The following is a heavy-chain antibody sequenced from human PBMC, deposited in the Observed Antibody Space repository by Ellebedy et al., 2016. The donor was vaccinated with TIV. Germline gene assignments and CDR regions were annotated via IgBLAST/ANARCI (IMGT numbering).Heavy chain of an antibody. D-gene: IGHD5-24*01. V-gene: IGHV4-39*01. CDR2: VYSSGLT. CDR1: GGSVSNTMYY. J-gene: IGHJ4*02. Sequence: SETLSLXXTVSGGSVSNTMYYWGWIRQPPGKGLEWIGNVYSSGLTYYNPSLESRVTVSADTSKNQFSLQLTSVTAADTAVYYCARGQGWLQPDYWGQGTLVTVSS. CDR3: ARGQGWLQPDY.